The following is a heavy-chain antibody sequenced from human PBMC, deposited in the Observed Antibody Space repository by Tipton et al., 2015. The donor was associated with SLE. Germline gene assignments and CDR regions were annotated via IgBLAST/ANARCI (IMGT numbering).Heavy chain of an antibody. CDR1: GGSISSGSYY. CDR2: IYATGIT. CDR3: SRHRWRWNDAFDI. J-gene: IGHJ3*02. D-gene: IGHD5-24*01. Sequence: TLSLTCTVSGGSISSGSYYWSWIRQPAGKGLEWIGHIYATGITNYNPSLRGRITTSVDTSKNQFSLKLTSVTAADTAVYYWSRHRWRWNDAFDIWGQGTMVTVSS. V-gene: IGHV4-61*09.